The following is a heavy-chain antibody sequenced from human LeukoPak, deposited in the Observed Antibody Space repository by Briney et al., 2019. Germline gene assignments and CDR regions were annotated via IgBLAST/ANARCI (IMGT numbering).Heavy chain of an antibody. V-gene: IGHV4-59*01. CDR2: IYYSGST. CDR3: ARVVPYSSGWYESHYFDY. D-gene: IGHD6-19*01. Sequence: SSETLSLTCTVSGGSISSYYWSWIRQPPGKGLEWIGYIYYSGSTNYNPSLKSRVTISVDTSKNQFSLKLSSVTAADTAVYYCARVVPYSSGWYESHYFDYWGQGTLVTVSS. CDR1: GGSISSYY. J-gene: IGHJ4*02.